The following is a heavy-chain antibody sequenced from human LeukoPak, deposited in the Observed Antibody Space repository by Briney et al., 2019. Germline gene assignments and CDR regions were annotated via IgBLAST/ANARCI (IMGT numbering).Heavy chain of an antibody. Sequence: PGGSLRLSCAASGFTFSSYWMHWVRQAPGKGLVWVSRIKTDGSNTNYADSVKGRFTISRDNAKNSLYLQMNSLRAEDTAVYYCASLGGNHHYYYYYYMDVWGKGTTVTVSS. CDR3: ASLGGNHHYYYYYYMDV. J-gene: IGHJ6*03. CDR1: GFTFSSYW. D-gene: IGHD1-1*01. CDR2: IKTDGSNT. V-gene: IGHV3-74*01.